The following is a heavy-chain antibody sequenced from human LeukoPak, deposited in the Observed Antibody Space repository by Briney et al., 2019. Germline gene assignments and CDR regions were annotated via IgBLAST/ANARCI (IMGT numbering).Heavy chain of an antibody. J-gene: IGHJ4*02. CDR1: GGSISSGGYY. D-gene: IGHD1-26*01. Sequence: PSQTLSLTCTVSGGSISSGGYYWSWIRQPPGKGLEWIGYIYHSGSTYYNPSLKSRVTISVDRSKNQFSLKLSSVTAADTAEYYCASTGVGASSSDFDYWGQGTLVTVFS. CDR3: ASTGVGASSSDFDY. V-gene: IGHV4-30-2*01. CDR2: IYHSGST.